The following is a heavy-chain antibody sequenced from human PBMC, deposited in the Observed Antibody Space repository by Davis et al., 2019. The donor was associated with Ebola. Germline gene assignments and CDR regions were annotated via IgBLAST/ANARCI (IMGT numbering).Heavy chain of an antibody. CDR2: IKQDGSEK. Sequence: GGSLRLSCAASGFTFSSYWMSWVRQAPGKGLEWVANIKQDGSEKYYVDSVKGRFTISRDNAKNSLYLQMNSLRAEDTAVYYCARVLYSSPTNRYYYYGMDVWGQGTTVTVSS. V-gene: IGHV3-7*01. CDR1: GFTFSSYW. D-gene: IGHD6-13*01. J-gene: IGHJ6*02. CDR3: ARVLYSSPTNRYYYYGMDV.